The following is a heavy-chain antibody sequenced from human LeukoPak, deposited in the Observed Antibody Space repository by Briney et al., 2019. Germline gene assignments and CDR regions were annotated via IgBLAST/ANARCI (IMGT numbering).Heavy chain of an antibody. CDR2: ISGSGGST. D-gene: IGHD4-17*01. J-gene: IGHJ6*03. CDR3: AKDGTVTTGTASYYYYMDV. Sequence: GGSLRLSCAASGFTFSSHSMNWVRQAPGKGLEWVSTISGSGGSTYYADAVRGRFSISRDNSKNTLYLQMNSLRAEDTAVYYCAKDGTVTTGTASYYYYMDVWGKGTTVTVSS. CDR1: GFTFSSHS. V-gene: IGHV3-23*01.